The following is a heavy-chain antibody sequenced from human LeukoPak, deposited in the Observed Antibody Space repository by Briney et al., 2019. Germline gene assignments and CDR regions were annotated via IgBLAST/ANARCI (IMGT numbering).Heavy chain of an antibody. V-gene: IGHV3-23*01. CDR3: AKDRLQWLVGGYYFDY. CDR1: GFTFSSYA. CDR2: ISGSGGST. Sequence: GGSLRLSCAASGFTFSSYAMSWVRQAPGKGLEWVSAISGSGGSTYYADSVKGRFTISRGNSKNTLYLQMNSLRAEDTAVYYCAKDRLQWLVGGYYFDYWGQGTLVTVSS. J-gene: IGHJ4*02. D-gene: IGHD6-19*01.